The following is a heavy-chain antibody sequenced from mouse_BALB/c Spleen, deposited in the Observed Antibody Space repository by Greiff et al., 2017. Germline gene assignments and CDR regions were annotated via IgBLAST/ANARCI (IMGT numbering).Heavy chain of an antibody. CDR1: GYSITSDYA. V-gene: IGHV3-2*02. CDR3: ARIPYYYGSSFSAY. J-gene: IGHJ3*01. D-gene: IGHD1-1*01. CDR2: ISYSGST. Sequence: DVQLQESGPGLVKPSQSLSLTCTVTGYSITSDYAWNWIRQFPGNKLEWMGYISYSGSTSYNPSLKSRISITRDTSKNQFFLQLNSVTTEDTATYYCARIPYYYGSSFSAYWGQGTLVTVSA.